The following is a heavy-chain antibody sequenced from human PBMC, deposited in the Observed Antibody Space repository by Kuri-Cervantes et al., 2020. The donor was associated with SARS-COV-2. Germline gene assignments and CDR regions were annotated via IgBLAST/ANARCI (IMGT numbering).Heavy chain of an antibody. CDR3: ARAYGFLRYIYYMDV. J-gene: IGHJ6*04. V-gene: IGHV4-34*01. CDR1: GGSFSGYY. Sequence: SETLSLTCAVYGGSFSGYYWTWIRQSPGKGLEWIGEVNHRGDTNYNPSLMGRVIMSVDASNSQFSLRLTSVTAADTAVYHCARAYGFLRYIYYMDVWGKGTTVTVSS. D-gene: IGHD3-9*01. CDR2: VNHRGDT.